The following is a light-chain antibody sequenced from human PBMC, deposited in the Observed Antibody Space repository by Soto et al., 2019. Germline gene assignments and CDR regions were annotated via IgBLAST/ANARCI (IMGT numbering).Light chain of an antibody. Sequence: EIVLTQSPGTLSLSPGEGATLSCRASQSGFAFYLAWFQQKPGQAPRLLIYDTFNRATGIPDRFSGSGSGTDFPLTISRLEPEDFAVYYCHQYGNSPWTLGQGTKVEIK. V-gene: IGKV3-20*01. CDR3: HQYGNSPWT. CDR1: QSGFAFY. J-gene: IGKJ1*01. CDR2: DTF.